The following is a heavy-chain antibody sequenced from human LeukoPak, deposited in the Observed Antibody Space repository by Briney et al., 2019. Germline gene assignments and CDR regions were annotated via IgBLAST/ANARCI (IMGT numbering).Heavy chain of an antibody. CDR3: AKDQGDILTGYRMN. CDR1: GFTFSTYA. D-gene: IGHD3-9*01. Sequence: GGSLRLSSAASGFTFSTYAMSWVRQAPGKGLEWVSGISGSGGTTYYADSVKGRFTISRDNSKSTLYLQMNSLRAEDTAVYYCAKDQGDILTGYRMNWGQGTLVTVSS. J-gene: IGHJ4*02. V-gene: IGHV3-23*01. CDR2: ISGSGGTT.